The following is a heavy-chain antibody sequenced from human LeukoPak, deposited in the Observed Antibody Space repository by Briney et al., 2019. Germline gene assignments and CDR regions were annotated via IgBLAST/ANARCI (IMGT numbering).Heavy chain of an antibody. CDR3: ARARYSYGYFFSGYFDY. Sequence: ASVKVSCKASGGTFISYAISWVRQAPGQGLEWMGGIIPIFGTANYAQKFQGRVTITADESTSTAYMELSSLRSEDTAVYYCARARYSYGYFFSGYFDYWGQGTLVTVSS. D-gene: IGHD5-18*01. V-gene: IGHV1-69*01. J-gene: IGHJ4*02. CDR2: IIPIFGTA. CDR1: GGTFISYA.